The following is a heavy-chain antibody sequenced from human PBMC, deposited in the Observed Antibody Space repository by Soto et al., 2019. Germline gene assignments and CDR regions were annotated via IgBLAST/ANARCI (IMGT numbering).Heavy chain of an antibody. V-gene: IGHV1-2*02. CDR3: SREGCSGGSCYSPRAYYYYGMDV. Sequence: QVQLVQAGAEVKKPGASVKVSCKASGYTFTGYYMHWVRQAPGQGLECMGWINPNSGGTNYAQKLQGTVTMPRDTSISTAYLELSRLRSDDTSVSYCSREGCSGGSCYSPRAYYYYGMDVWGQGTTGTVS. CDR2: INPNSGGT. CDR1: GYTFTGYY. J-gene: IGHJ6*02. D-gene: IGHD2-15*01.